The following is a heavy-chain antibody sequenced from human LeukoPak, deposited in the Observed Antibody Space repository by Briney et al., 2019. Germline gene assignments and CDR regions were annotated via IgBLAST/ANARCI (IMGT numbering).Heavy chain of an antibody. CDR3: ARESYGPLDF. V-gene: IGHV3-7*01. D-gene: IGHD1-26*01. CDR2: IKQDGSEK. CDR1: GLTLSSYW. Sequence: GGSLRLSCAASGLTLSSYWMSWVRQAPGKGLEWVANIKQDGSEKYYVDSVEGRFTISRDNAKNSLYLQMNSLRAEDTAVYYCARESYGPLDFWGQGTLVTVSS. J-gene: IGHJ4*02.